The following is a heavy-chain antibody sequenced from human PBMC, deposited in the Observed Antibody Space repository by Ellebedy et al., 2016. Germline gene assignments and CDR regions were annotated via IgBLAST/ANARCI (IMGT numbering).Heavy chain of an antibody. V-gene: IGHV1-69*13. CDR2: IIPIFGTA. Sequence: SVKVSCXASGGTFSSYAISWVRQAPGQGLEWMGGIIPIFGTANYAQKFQGRVTITADESTSTAYMELSSLRSEDTAVYYCARARGYSSPTGLYYFDYWGQGTLVTVSS. J-gene: IGHJ4*02. CDR1: GGTFSSYA. D-gene: IGHD6-13*01. CDR3: ARARGYSSPTGLYYFDY.